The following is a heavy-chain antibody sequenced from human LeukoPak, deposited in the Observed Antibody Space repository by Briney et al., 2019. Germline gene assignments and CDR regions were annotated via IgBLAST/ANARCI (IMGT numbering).Heavy chain of an antibody. Sequence: PGGSLRLSCAASGFTFSSYGMHWVRQAPGKGLEWVAVISYDGSNKYYADSVKGRFTISRDNSKNTLYLQMNSLRAEDTAVYYCAKDFGYDSSGLDYWGQGTLVTVSS. V-gene: IGHV3-30*18. CDR2: ISYDGSNK. D-gene: IGHD3-22*01. J-gene: IGHJ4*02. CDR1: GFTFSSYG. CDR3: AKDFGYDSSGLDY.